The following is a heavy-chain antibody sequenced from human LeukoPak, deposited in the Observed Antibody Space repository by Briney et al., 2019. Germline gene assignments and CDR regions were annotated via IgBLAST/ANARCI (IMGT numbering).Heavy chain of an antibody. CDR2: ISSDGSRK. V-gene: IGHV3-30-3*01. Sequence: GGSLRLSCVASGFAFSSKSLHWVRQPPGRGLEWVSFISSDGSRKYYGDFVEGRFTVSRDNSMHTLYLQVDTLRAEDTAMYYCAKGDGSGSFLIDYWGQGTLVTVSS. D-gene: IGHD3-10*01. CDR1: GFAFSSKS. J-gene: IGHJ4*02. CDR3: AKGDGSGSFLIDY.